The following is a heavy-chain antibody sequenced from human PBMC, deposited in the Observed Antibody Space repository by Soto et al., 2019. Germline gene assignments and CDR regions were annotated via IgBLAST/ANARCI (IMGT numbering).Heavy chain of an antibody. J-gene: IGHJ4*02. D-gene: IGHD6-25*01. Sequence: QVQLQESGPGLVKPSETLSLTCTVSGGSISSYYWSWIRQPPGKGLEWIGYIYYSGSTNYNPSLKSRVTISVDTSKTQFSLKLSSVTAADTAVYYCARQRGSDYPFDYWGQGTLVTVSS. CDR3: ARQRGSDYPFDY. V-gene: IGHV4-59*01. CDR2: IYYSGST. CDR1: GGSISSYY.